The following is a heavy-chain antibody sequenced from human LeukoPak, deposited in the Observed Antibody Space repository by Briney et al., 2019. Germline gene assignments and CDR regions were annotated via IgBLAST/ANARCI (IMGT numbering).Heavy chain of an antibody. CDR2: ISSSSSYI. Sequence: GGSLRLSCAASGFTFSSYSMNWVCQAPGKGLEWVSSISSSSSYIYYADSVRGRFTISRDNAKNSLYLQMNSLRAEDTAVYYCARGLGYCSSTSCYDLLTDYWGQGTLVTVSS. J-gene: IGHJ4*02. CDR1: GFTFSSYS. V-gene: IGHV3-21*01. D-gene: IGHD2-2*01. CDR3: ARGLGYCSSTSCYDLLTDY.